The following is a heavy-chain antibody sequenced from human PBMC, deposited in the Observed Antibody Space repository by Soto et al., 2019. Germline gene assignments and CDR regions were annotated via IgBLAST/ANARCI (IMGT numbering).Heavy chain of an antibody. CDR2: IRSKAYGGTT. CDR1: GFTFGDYA. CDR3: TRDIDYGDYVDYYYYYMDV. J-gene: IGHJ6*03. V-gene: IGHV3-49*03. Sequence: GGSLRLSCTASGFTFGDYAMSWFRQAPGKGLEWVGFIRSKAYGGTTEYAASVKGRFTISRDDSKSIAYLQMNSLKTEDTAVYYCTRDIDYGDYVDYYYYYMDVWGKGTTVT. D-gene: IGHD4-17*01.